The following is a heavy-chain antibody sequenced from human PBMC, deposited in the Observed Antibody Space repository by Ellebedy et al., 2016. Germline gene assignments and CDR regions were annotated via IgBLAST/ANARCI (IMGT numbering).Heavy chain of an antibody. CDR2: INANSGAS. CDR1: GYTFTGHY. Sequence: ASVKVSXXASGYTFTGHYIHWVRQAPGQGLEWMGRINANSGASNYAQRFQDRVTMTRDTSISTAYMELSSLKSDDTAVYYCTRTWIQLWTPDFDYWGQGTLVTVSS. V-gene: IGHV1-2*02. J-gene: IGHJ4*02. D-gene: IGHD5-18*01. CDR3: TRTWIQLWTPDFDY.